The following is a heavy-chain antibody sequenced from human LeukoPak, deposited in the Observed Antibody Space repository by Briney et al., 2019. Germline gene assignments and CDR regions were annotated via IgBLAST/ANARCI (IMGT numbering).Heavy chain of an antibody. J-gene: IGHJ3*02. Sequence: SETLSLTCTVSGDSISSSSYYWGWIRQSPEKGLEWIASVYYSGSTYSNPSLTSRLTISVDMSKNQISLKLTSVTAADTAVYYCARGEYYYDSSGYSAAFDIWGQGTMVTVSS. D-gene: IGHD3-22*01. CDR1: GDSISSSSYY. V-gene: IGHV4-39*07. CDR3: ARGEYYYDSSGYSAAFDI. CDR2: VYYSGST.